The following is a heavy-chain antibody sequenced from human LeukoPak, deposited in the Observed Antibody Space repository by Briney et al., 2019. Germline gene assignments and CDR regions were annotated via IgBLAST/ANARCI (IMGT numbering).Heavy chain of an antibody. J-gene: IGHJ6*02. V-gene: IGHV4-34*01. D-gene: IGHD5-24*01. CDR3: ARDQIEMATIMDYYYGMDV. CDR2: INHSGST. CDR1: GGSFSGYY. Sequence: SETLSLTCAVYGGSFSGYYWSWIRQPPGKGLEWIGEINHSGSTNYNPSLKSRVTISVDTSKNQFSLKLSSVTAADTAVYYCARDQIEMATIMDYYYGMDVWGQGTTVTVSS.